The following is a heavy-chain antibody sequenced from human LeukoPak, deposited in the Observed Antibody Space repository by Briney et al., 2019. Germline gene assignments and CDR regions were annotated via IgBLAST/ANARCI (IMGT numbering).Heavy chain of an antibody. V-gene: IGHV3-15*01. CDR2: IKSKTDGGTT. J-gene: IGHJ5*02. CDR3: TRDFRSGYSIDP. D-gene: IGHD3-3*01. CDR1: GFTFSNAW. Sequence: GGSLRLSCAASGFTFSNAWMSWVRQAPGKGLEWVGRIKSKTDGGTTDYAAPVKGRFTISRDDSKYTLYLQMNSLKTEDTAVYYCTRDFRSGYSIDPWGQGTLVTVSS.